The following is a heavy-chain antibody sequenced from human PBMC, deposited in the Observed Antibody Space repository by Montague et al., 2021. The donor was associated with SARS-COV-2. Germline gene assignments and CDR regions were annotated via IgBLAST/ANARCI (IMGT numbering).Heavy chain of an antibody. J-gene: IGHJ4*02. D-gene: IGHD3-9*01. CDR2: IYSNDEK. CDR3: AHLIRYYDIFTGIPFDY. Sequence: PALVKPTQTLTLTCTFSGFSLSTPNVGVGWIRQPPGKALEWVAVIYSNDEKRYSPSLRNRLTITKDTAKNQVVLSLTYVGPVDTATYYCAHLIRYYDIFTGIPFDYWGQGSQVTVS. V-gene: IGHV2-5*01. CDR1: GFSLSTPNVG.